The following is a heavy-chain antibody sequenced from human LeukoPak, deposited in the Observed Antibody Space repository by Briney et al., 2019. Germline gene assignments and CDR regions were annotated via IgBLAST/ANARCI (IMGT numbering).Heavy chain of an antibody. CDR1: GFTFTNSA. J-gene: IGHJ6*02. Sequence: SVKVSCKASGFTFTNSAMQWVRQARGQRLEWIGWIVVGSGNTNYAQKFQERVTITRDMSTSTAYMELSSLRSEDTAVYYCAADLGDRPLYYYYGMDVWGQGTTVTVSS. V-gene: IGHV1-58*02. CDR2: IVVGSGNT. D-gene: IGHD2-21*02. CDR3: AADLGDRPLYYYYGMDV.